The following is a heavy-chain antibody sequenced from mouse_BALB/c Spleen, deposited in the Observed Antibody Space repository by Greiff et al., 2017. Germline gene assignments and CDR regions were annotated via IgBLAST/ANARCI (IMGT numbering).Heavy chain of an antibody. Sequence: VQLQQSGTVLARPGASVKMSCKASGYTFTSYWMHWVKQRPGQGLEWIGAIYPGNSDTSYNQKFKGKAKLTAVTSTSTAYMELSSLTNEDSAVYYCTRLGRGAYWGQGTLVTVSA. CDR2: IYPGNSDT. CDR1: GYTFTSYW. J-gene: IGHJ3*01. V-gene: IGHV1-5*01. CDR3: TRLGRGAY.